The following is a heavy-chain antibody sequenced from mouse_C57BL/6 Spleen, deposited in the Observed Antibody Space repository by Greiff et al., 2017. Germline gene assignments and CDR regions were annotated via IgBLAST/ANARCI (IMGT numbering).Heavy chain of an antibody. CDR1: GYSITSGYY. J-gene: IGHJ3*01. D-gene: IGHD1-3*01. V-gene: IGHV3-6*01. CDR3: ARGGDNLPSWFAY. CDR2: ISYDGSK. Sequence: VQLQQSGPGLVKPSQSLSLTCSVTGYSITSGYYWNWIRQFPGNKLEWMGFISYDGSKNYNPSLKNRIAITRDTSKYQFFLKLNSVTTEDTATYYCARGGDNLPSWFAYWGQGTLVTVSA.